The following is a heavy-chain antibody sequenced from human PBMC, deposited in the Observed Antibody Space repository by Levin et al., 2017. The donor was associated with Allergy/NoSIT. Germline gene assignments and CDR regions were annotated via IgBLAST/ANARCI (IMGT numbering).Heavy chain of an antibody. Sequence: GGSPRLSCAASGFTFSSYAMHWVRQAPGKGLEWVAVISYDGSNKYYADSVKGRFTISRDNSKNTLYLQMNSLRAEDTAVYYCARAVYVGAFDIWGQGTMVTVSS. D-gene: IGHD2-8*01. CDR2: ISYDGSNK. CDR1: GFTFSSYA. V-gene: IGHV3-30-3*01. CDR3: ARAVYVGAFDI. J-gene: IGHJ3*02.